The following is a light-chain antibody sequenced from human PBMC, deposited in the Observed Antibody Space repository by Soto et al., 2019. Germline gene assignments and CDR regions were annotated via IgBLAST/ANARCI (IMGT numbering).Light chain of an antibody. Sequence: QLVLTQPPSASASLGASVTLTCTLSSGYSNYKVDWYQQRPGKGPRFVMRVGTGGIVGSKGDGIPDRFSVLGSGLNRYLTIKNIQEEDESDYHCGADHGSGSNFFVVFGGWTKLTVL. CDR2: VGTGGIVG. CDR3: GADHGSGSNFFVV. CDR1: SGYSNYK. J-gene: IGLJ2*01. V-gene: IGLV9-49*01.